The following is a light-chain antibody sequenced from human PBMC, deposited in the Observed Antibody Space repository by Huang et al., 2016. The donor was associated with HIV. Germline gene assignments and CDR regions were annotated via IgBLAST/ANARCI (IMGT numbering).Light chain of an antibody. V-gene: IGKV2-40*01. CDR1: QSLWDSDDGYIH. J-gene: IGKJ2*01. Sequence: IVMTQTPLSLPVTLGEPASISCRSSQSLWDSDDGYIHLDWYLQKPGQSPQLLIYTVSYRAAGVPDRFSGSGSGTDFTLKISRVEAEDVGIYYCMQRIEFPYTFGQGTKLDIK. CDR2: TVS. CDR3: MQRIEFPYT.